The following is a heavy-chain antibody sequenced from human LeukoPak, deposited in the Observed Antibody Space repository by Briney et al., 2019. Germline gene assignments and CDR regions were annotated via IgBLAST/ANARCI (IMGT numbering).Heavy chain of an antibody. CDR3: ASSQMTTVTTSHYYYYYMDV. V-gene: IGHV3-7*01. CDR1: GFTFSSYW. Sequence: GGSLRLSCAATGFTFSSYWMSWVRQAPGKGLEWVANIKQDGSEKYYVDSVKGRFTISRDNAKNSLYLQMNSLRAEDTAVYYCASSQMTTVTTSHYYYYYMDVWGKGTTVTVSS. J-gene: IGHJ6*03. CDR2: IKQDGSEK. D-gene: IGHD4-17*01.